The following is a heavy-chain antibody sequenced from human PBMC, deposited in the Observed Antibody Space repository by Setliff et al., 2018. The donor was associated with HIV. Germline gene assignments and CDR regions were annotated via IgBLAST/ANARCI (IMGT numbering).Heavy chain of an antibody. CDR2: FHHSGSS. Sequence: SETLSLTCAVSGYSINSAYYWGWIRQSPGKGLEWIGGFHHSGSSHYNPSLKSRVTISGQTSKNQFSLKLSSVTAADTAVYYCARDAPWDSYGLDYWGQGTLVTVSS. D-gene: IGHD5-18*01. CDR1: GYSINSAYY. CDR3: ARDAPWDSYGLDY. J-gene: IGHJ4*02. V-gene: IGHV4-38-2*02.